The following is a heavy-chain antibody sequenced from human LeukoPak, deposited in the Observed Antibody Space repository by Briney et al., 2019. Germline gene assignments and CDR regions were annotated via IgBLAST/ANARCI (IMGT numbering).Heavy chain of an antibody. J-gene: IGHJ4*02. CDR1: GGTFSSYA. Sequence: SVKVPCKASGGTFSSYAISWVRQAPGQGLEWMGGIIPIFGTANYAQKFQGRVTITADESTSTAYMELSSLRSEDTAVYHCARAYGWGSNYFDYWGQGTLVTVSS. V-gene: IGHV1-69*13. D-gene: IGHD7-27*01. CDR2: IIPIFGTA. CDR3: ARAYGWGSNYFDY.